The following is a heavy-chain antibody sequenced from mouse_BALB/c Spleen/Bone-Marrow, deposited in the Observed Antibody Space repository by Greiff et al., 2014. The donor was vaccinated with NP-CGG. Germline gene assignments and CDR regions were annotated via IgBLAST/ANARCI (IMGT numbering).Heavy chain of an antibody. D-gene: IGHD2-4*01. J-gene: IGHJ3*01. V-gene: IGHV14-3*02. CDR3: AVYDYEGFAY. Sequence: EVQLQQSGAELVKPGASVKLSCTASGFNIKDTYMHWVKQRPEQGLEWIGRIDPANGNTKYDPKFQGKATITADTSSNTAYLQLSSLTSEDTAVYFCAVYDYEGFAYWGQGTLVTVSA. CDR2: IDPANGNT. CDR1: GFNIKDTY.